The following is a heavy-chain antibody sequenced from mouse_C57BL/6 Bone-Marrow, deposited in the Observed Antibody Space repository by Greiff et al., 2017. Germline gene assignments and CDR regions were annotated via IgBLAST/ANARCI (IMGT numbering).Heavy chain of an antibody. V-gene: IGHV1-4*01. CDR1: GYTFTSYT. D-gene: IGHD4-1*01. CDR2: INPSSGYT. CDR3: ARRLTGTRGDY. J-gene: IGHJ2*01. Sequence: VQLQESGAELARPGASVKMSCKASGYTFTSYTMHWVKQRPGQGLEWIGYINPSSGYTKYNQKFKDKATLTADKSSSTAYMQLSSLTSEDSAVYYCARRLTGTRGDYWGQGTTLTVSS.